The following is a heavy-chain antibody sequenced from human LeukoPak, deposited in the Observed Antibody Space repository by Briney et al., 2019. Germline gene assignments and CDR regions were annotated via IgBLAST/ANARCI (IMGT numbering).Heavy chain of an antibody. CDR1: GGSISSGSYY. D-gene: IGHD3-3*01. Sequence: PSETLSLTCTVSGGSISSGSYYWSWIRQPAGKGLEWIGSIYHSGSTYYNPSLKSRVTISVDTSKNQFSLKLSSVTAADTAVYYCARSGDFWSGYNDYWGQGTLVTVSS. CDR2: IYHSGST. J-gene: IGHJ4*02. V-gene: IGHV4-39*07. CDR3: ARSGDFWSGYNDY.